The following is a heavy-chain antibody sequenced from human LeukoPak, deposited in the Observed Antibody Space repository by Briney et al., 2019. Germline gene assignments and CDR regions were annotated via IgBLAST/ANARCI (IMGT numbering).Heavy chain of an antibody. J-gene: IGHJ4*02. CDR3: TTEILRWSVDY. Sequence: PGGSLRLSCAASGFTFSNAWMSWVRQAPGKGLEWVGRIKSKTDGGTTDYAAPVKGRFTISRDDSKNTLYLQMNSLKTEDTAAYYWTTEILRWSVDYWGQGTLVTVSS. V-gene: IGHV3-15*01. CDR2: IKSKTDGGTT. CDR1: GFTFSNAW.